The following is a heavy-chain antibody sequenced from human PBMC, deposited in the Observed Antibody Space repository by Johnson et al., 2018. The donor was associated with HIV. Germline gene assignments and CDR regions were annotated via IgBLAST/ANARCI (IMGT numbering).Heavy chain of an antibody. D-gene: IGHD3-9*01. Sequence: VQLVESGGGLVKPGGSLRLSCAASGFTFSYVWMSWVRQAPGKGLEWVSIVYSGGNTYYTDSVKGRFTIFRDTSKNTLYLQMNSLRAEDTTVYYCAKDVWHDILTGHTPSGDAFDIWGQGTMVTVSS. CDR1: GFTFSYVW. J-gene: IGHJ3*02. CDR2: VYSGGNT. V-gene: IGHV3-66*01. CDR3: AKDVWHDILTGHTPSGDAFDI.